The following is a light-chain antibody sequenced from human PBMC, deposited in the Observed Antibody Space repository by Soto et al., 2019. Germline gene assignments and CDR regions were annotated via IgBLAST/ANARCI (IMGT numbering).Light chain of an antibody. Sequence: QSALTQPASVSGSPGQSITISCTATTSDVGGFDSVSWYQQHPGTAPRVIIYEVSNRPSGVSYRFSGSKSANTASLTISRLHADDEAYYYCCSYTNSNTWLFGGGTKLTVL. V-gene: IGLV2-14*01. CDR3: CSYTNSNTWL. CDR2: EVS. J-gene: IGLJ3*02. CDR1: TSDVGGFDS.